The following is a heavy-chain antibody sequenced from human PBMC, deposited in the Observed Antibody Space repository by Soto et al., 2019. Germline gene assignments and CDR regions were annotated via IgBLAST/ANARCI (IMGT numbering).Heavy chain of an antibody. J-gene: IGHJ3*02. V-gene: IGHV3-53*02. CDR2: IYRGGTT. Sequence: DVQLVETGGGLIQPGGSLRLSCVASGFSVSGDYMNWVRQGPGTGLEWVSVIYRGGTTYYADSVRGRFTISRDDSENTLFLQRNSLRAEDTAGYYCARATEWNALDIWGQGTMVTVSS. CDR3: ARATEWNALDI. D-gene: IGHD3-3*01. CDR1: GFSVSGDY.